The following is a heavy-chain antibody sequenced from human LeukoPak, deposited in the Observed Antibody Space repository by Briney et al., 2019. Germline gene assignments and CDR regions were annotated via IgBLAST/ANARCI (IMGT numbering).Heavy chain of an antibody. Sequence: SETLSLTCTVSGGSISSYCWSWIRQPPGKGLEWIGDINYSGSTNYNPSPKSGVTISVDTSKNQFSLKLSSVTAADTAVYYCARGPGAAAGRSVYFDYWGQGTLVTVSS. CDR3: ARGPGAAAGRSVYFDY. D-gene: IGHD6-13*01. CDR2: INYSGST. V-gene: IGHV4-59*01. J-gene: IGHJ4*02. CDR1: GGSISSYC.